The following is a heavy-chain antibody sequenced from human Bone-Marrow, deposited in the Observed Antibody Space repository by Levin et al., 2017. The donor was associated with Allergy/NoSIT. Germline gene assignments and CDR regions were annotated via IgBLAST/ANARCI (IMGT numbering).Heavy chain of an antibody. V-gene: IGHV3-30-3*01. CDR3: ARGGYCSGGSCYRDAFDI. J-gene: IGHJ3*02. D-gene: IGHD2-15*01. CDR2: ISYDGSNK. Sequence: PGGSLRLSCAASGFTFSSYAMHWVRQAPGKGLEWVAVISYDGSNKYYADSVKGRFTISRDNSKNTLYLQMNSLRAEDTAVYYCARGGYCSGGSCYRDAFDIWGQGTMVTVSS. CDR1: GFTFSSYA.